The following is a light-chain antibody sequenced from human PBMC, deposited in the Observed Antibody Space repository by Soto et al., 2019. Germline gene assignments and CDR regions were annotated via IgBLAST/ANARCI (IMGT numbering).Light chain of an antibody. V-gene: IGLV2-14*01. CDR3: SSYTGTSVV. J-gene: IGLJ2*01. CDR1: SSDVGDYNY. CDR2: DVS. Sequence: QSALSQPASVSGSPGQSITISCTGFSSDVGDYNYVSWYQQHPGKAPILMLYDVSYRPSGISHRFSGSKSGNTASLTISGLQAEDEADYYCSSYTGTSVVFGGGTQLTVL.